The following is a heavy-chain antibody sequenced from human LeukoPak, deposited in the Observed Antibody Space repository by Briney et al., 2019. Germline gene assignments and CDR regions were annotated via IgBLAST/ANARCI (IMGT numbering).Heavy chain of an antibody. CDR2: IYYSGST. J-gene: IGHJ5*02. Sequence: KPSETLSLTCTVSGGSISSGGYYWSWIRQHPGKGLEWIGYIYYSGSTYYNPSLKSRVTISVDTSKNQFSLKLSSVTAADTAVYYCARDNRYCSGGSCYSGHWFDPWGQGTLVTVSS. V-gene: IGHV4-31*03. D-gene: IGHD2-15*01. CDR3: ARDNRYCSGGSCYSGHWFDP. CDR1: GGSISSGGYY.